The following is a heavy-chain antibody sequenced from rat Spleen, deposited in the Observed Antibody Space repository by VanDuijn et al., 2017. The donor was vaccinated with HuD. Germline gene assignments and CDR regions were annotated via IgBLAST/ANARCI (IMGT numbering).Heavy chain of an antibody. CDR1: GFSYSNYI. CDR3: TTYYDGYYRVMDA. V-gene: IGHV5-27*01. D-gene: IGHD1-12*03. Sequence: EVQLVESGGGLVQPGRSLKLSCAASGFSYSNYIMAWVRQAPTKGLEWVASINTGGGSTYYRDSVKGRFTISRDNAKTTLYLQMDSLRSEDTATYYCTTYYDGYYRVMDAWGQGASVTVSS. J-gene: IGHJ4*01. CDR2: INTGGGST.